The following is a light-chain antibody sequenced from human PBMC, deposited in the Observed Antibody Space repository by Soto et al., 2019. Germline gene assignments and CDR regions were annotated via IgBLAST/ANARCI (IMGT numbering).Light chain of an antibody. Sequence: QSVLTQPPSVSAAPGQKVTISCSGSSSNIGNNYVSWYQQLPGTAPTLLIYENNKRPSGIPDRFSGSKSGTSATLGITGLQTGDEADYYCGTWDSSLSAVFGGGTQLTVL. CDR3: GTWDSSLSAV. J-gene: IGLJ7*01. V-gene: IGLV1-51*02. CDR2: ENN. CDR1: SSNIGNNY.